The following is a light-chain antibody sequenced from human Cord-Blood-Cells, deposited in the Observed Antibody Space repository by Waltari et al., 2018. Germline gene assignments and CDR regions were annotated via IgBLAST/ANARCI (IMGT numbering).Light chain of an antibody. Sequence: DIQITQSPSSLSASVADRVTLTCQASQDITNYLNWYQQKPGKAPKLLIYDASNLQTGVPSRFSGSGSGTDFTFTISSVQPEDIATYYCQQYDNLPLTFGGGTKVEIK. V-gene: IGKV1-33*01. CDR2: DAS. J-gene: IGKJ4*01. CDR1: QDITNY. CDR3: QQYDNLPLT.